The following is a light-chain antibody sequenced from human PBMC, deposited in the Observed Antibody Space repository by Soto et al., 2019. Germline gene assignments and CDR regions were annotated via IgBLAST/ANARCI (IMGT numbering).Light chain of an antibody. CDR3: QQGFTTPRT. CDR1: EDINLF. Sequence: IQLTQSPSSLSASVGDTVTIICRASEDINLFLNWYQQQPGRAPQVLIYAASRLQRGVPSRFSASGSETYFTLTISSLQPEDFATYYCQQGFTTPRTFGQGTKVDIK. J-gene: IGKJ1*01. V-gene: IGKV1-39*01. CDR2: AAS.